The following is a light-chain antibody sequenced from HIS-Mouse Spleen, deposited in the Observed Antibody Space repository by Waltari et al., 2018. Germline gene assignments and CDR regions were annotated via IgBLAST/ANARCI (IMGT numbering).Light chain of an antibody. Sequence: QSVLTQPPSVSAAPGQKVTISCSGSSSNIGNNYVSWYQQLPGTAPKLLIYDKNKRPSGIPDRCSGSKSGTSATLGITGLQTGDEADYYCGTWDSSLSYVFGTGTKVTVL. CDR2: DKN. V-gene: IGLV1-51*01. J-gene: IGLJ1*01. CDR3: GTWDSSLSYV. CDR1: SSNIGNNY.